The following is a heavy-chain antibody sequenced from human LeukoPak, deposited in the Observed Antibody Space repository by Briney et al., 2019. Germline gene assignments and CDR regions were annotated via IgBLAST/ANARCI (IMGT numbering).Heavy chain of an antibody. V-gene: IGHV3-9*01. CDR3: AKGAAAGTRWFDP. CDR2: ISWNSGSI. D-gene: IGHD6-13*01. J-gene: IGHJ5*02. Sequence: GGSLRLSCAASGFTFDDYAMHWVRHAPGKGLEWVSGISWNSGSIGYADSVKGRFTISRDNAKNSLYLQMNSLRAEDTALYYCAKGAAAGTRWFDPWGQGTLVTVSS. CDR1: GFTFDDYA.